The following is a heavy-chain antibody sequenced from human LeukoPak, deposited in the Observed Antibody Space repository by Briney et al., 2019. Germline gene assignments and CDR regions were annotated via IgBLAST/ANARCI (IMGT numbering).Heavy chain of an antibody. J-gene: IGHJ4*02. CDR3: ARERGRATVYFDY. Sequence: GGSLRLSCAASGFTVSSNYMSWVRQAPGKGLEWVSVIYSGGTIYYADSVKGRFTISRDISKNTLYLQMNSLRAEDTAVYCCARERGRATVYFDYWGQGTLVTVSS. CDR1: GFTVSSNY. V-gene: IGHV3-53*01. CDR2: IYSGGTI. D-gene: IGHD1-26*01.